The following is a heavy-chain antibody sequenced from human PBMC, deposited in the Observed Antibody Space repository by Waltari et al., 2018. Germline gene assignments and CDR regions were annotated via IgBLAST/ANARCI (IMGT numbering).Heavy chain of an antibody. J-gene: IGHJ4*01. CDR3: ARHLSGSGTYNSPVTLFDY. CDR2: VDYTGTT. CDR1: GGSITSRSPY. Sequence: QLPLQESGPGLVKPSETLSLTCTVSGGSITSRSPYWGWIRQPPGKGLEWIATVDYTGTTYYNPSLKSRVTVSVDTSKNQFSLKLSSVSAADTAVYYCARHLSGSGTYNSPVTLFDYWGQEPWSPSPQ. V-gene: IGHV4-39*01. D-gene: IGHD3-10*01.